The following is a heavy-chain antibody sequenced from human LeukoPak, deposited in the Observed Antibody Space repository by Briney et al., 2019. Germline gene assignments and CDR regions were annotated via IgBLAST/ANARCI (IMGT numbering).Heavy chain of an antibody. V-gene: IGHV1-18*01. D-gene: IGHD1-26*01. CDR2: ISAYNGNT. J-gene: IGHJ5*02. CDR3: ATRQERVRESWFDP. CDR1: GYTFTSYG. Sequence: ASVKVSCKXSGYTFTSYGISWVRQAPGQGLEWMGWISAYNGNTNYSQKLQGRVTMTTDTSTSTAYMELRSLRSDDTAVYYCATRQERVRESWFDPWGQGTLVTVSS.